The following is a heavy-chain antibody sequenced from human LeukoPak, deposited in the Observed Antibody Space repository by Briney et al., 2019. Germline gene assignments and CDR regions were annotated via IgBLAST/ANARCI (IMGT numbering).Heavy chain of an antibody. V-gene: IGHV4-4*07. J-gene: IGHJ4*02. CDR3: ETAYEILTGSDY. CDR2: IYTSGST. D-gene: IGHD3-9*01. Sequence: SETLSLTGTVSGGSISSYYWSWIRQPAGKGLEWIGRIYTSGSTNYNPSLKSRVTMSVDTSKNQFSLKLSSVTAADTAVYYWETAYEILTGSDYWGQGTLVTVSS. CDR1: GGSISSYY.